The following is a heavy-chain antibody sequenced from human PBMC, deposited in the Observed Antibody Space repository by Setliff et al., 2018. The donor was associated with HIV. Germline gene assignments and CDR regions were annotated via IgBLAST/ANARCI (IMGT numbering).Heavy chain of an antibody. Sequence: PSETLSLTCSLSGGSISFYYRNWLRQTPGKGLEWIAYTFDNGNTHYNPSLESRVTLSLDTSRNLFSLRLASVTAADTAVYYCARDPGDYDRKFDHWGQGALVTVSS. V-gene: IGHV4-59*01. CDR1: GGSISFYY. CDR2: TFDNGNT. J-gene: IGHJ4*02. CDR3: ARDPGDYDRKFDH. D-gene: IGHD3-22*01.